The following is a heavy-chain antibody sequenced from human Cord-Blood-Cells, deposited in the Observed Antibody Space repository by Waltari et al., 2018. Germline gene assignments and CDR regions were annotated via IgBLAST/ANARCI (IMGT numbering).Heavy chain of an antibody. CDR3: ATLGGISGSYYYYYYMDV. CDR1: GYTLTELS. J-gene: IGHJ6*03. D-gene: IGHD1-26*01. V-gene: IGHV1-24*01. CDR2: FDPEDGET. Sequence: QVQLVQSGAEVKKPGASVKVSCKVSGYTLTELSMNWVRQAPGKGLEWMGGFDPEDGETIYAQKFQGRVTMTEDTSTDTAYMELSSLRSEDTAVYYCATLGGISGSYYYYYYMDVWGKGTTVTVSS.